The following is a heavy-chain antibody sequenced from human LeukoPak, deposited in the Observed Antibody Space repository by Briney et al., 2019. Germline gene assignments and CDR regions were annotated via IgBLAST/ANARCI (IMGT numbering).Heavy chain of an antibody. V-gene: IGHV3-11*06. D-gene: IGHD1-1*01. Sequence: GGSLRLSCKASGFISGDYYMNWIRQAPGKGLECLSYISSGTINHSNYADSVKGRFTISRDNARNSLYLQMNSLRGEDTAVYYCARTQLDLDGFDIWGQGTTVTDSS. J-gene: IGHJ3*02. CDR3: ARTQLDLDGFDI. CDR1: GFISGDYY. CDR2: ISSGTINHS.